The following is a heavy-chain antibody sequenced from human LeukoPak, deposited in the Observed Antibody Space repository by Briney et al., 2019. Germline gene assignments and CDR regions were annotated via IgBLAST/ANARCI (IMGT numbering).Heavy chain of an antibody. CDR3: ATSNPYIIPDY. V-gene: IGHV3-33*01. D-gene: IGHD1-14*01. J-gene: IGHJ4*02. CDR1: GITFRNYG. CDR2: IWYDGSNK. Sequence: GGSLRLSCAASGITFRNYGMHWVRQAPGKGLEWVAIIWYDGSNKYYADSVKGRFSISKDNSKNTLYLQMNSLRVEDTAMYYCATSNPYIIPDYWSQGTLVTVSS.